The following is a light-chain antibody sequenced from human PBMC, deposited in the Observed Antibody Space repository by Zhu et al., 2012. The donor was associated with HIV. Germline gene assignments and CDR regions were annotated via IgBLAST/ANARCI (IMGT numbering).Light chain of an antibody. J-gene: IGKJ1*01. CDR3: QQYDTSPMT. V-gene: IGKV3-20*01. CDR1: QSVGSRY. CDR2: GTF. Sequence: EIELTQSPGTLSLSPGERATLSCRASQSVGSRYLAWYQQKPGQALRLLIYGTFNRATGAPDRFSGSGSGTDFTLTITRLESEDFAVYYCQQYDTSPMTFGQGTKVKSN.